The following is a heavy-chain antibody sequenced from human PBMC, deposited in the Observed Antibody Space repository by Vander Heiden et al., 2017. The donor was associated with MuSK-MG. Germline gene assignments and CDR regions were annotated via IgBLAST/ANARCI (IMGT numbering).Heavy chain of an antibody. J-gene: IGHJ4*02. Sequence: QVQLVQSGAAVKKPGSSVKVSCKASGGTFRSYAISGVRQAPGQGLEWRGRIIPILDIANYTQKFQGRVTITADKSTSTAYMELSSLRSEDTAVYYCAGAGLFCSGGSCYSGGYFDYWGQGTLVTVSS. D-gene: IGHD2-15*01. CDR1: GGTFRSYA. V-gene: IGHV1-69*04. CDR2: IIPILDIA. CDR3: AGAGLFCSGGSCYSGGYFDY.